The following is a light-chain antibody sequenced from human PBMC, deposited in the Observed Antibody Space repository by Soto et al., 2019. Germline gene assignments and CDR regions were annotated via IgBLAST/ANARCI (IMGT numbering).Light chain of an antibody. CDR2: EAT. CDR1: SNDVGRYNL. V-gene: IGLV2-23*01. CDR3: CAYAGSGAVV. J-gene: IGLJ3*02. Sequence: QSALTQPASVSGSPEESITISCTGTSNDVGRYNLVSWYQQHPGKAPKVMIYEATMRPSGVSNRFSGSKSVNTASLTISGLQAEDEADYYCCAYAGSGAVVFGGGTKLTVL.